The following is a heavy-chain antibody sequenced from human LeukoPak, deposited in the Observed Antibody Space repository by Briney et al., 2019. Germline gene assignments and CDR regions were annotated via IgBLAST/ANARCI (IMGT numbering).Heavy chain of an antibody. V-gene: IGHV3-74*01. CDR2: INSDGRRP. J-gene: IGHJ4*02. D-gene: IGHD3-22*01. CDR1: GFTLSSYW. Sequence: PGGSLRLSCAASGFTLSSYWMHWVRHAPGKGLVWVSRINSDGRRPSYADSVQGRFTISRDNSKNTLYLQMNSLRAEDTAVYYCAKDRPYDSSGYPDYWGQGTLVTVSS. CDR3: AKDRPYDSSGYPDY.